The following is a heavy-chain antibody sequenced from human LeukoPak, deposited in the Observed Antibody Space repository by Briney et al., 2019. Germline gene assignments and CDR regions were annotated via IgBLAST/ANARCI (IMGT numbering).Heavy chain of an antibody. CDR3: ARDMFLTGYYRFDY. V-gene: IGHV4-39*02. CDR1: GGSISSSSYY. D-gene: IGHD3-9*01. J-gene: IGHJ4*02. Sequence: SETLSLTCTVSGGSISSSSYYWGWIRQPPGKGLEWIGSICYSGSTYYNPSLKSRVTISVDTSKNQFSLKLSSVTAADTAVYYCARDMFLTGYYRFDYWGQGTLVTVSS. CDR2: ICYSGST.